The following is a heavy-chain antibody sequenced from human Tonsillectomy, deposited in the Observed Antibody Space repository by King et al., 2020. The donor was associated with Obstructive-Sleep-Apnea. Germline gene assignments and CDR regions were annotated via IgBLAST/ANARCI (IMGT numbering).Heavy chain of an antibody. J-gene: IGHJ5*02. D-gene: IGHD4-17*01. CDR1: GFTLSRYW. CDR2: IKSDVSTT. Sequence: VQLVESGGGLVQPGGSLRLSCAASGFTLSRYWMHWVRQAPGKGLVWVSGIKSDVSTTTYADSVKGRFTISRDNAKNTLYLQMNSLRAEDTAVYYCARELYGDYGVYHWGQGTLVTVSS. V-gene: IGHV3-74*01. CDR3: ARELYGDYGVYH.